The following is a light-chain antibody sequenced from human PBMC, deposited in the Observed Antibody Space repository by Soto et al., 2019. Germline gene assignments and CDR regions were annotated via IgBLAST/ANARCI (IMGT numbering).Light chain of an antibody. CDR3: QQYNNWYR. Sequence: EIVMTQSPATLSVSPGERATLSCRASQSVSSNLAWYQQKPGQAPRLLIYGASTRATGIPARFSGSGSGTEFTITISSLQSEYFAVYYCQQYNNWYRFGQGTKLEIK. CDR1: QSVSSN. CDR2: GAS. J-gene: IGKJ2*03. V-gene: IGKV3-15*01.